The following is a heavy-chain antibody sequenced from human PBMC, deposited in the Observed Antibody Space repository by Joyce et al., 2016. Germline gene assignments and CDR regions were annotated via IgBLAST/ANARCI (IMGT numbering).Heavy chain of an antibody. CDR2: IYYTEST. D-gene: IGHD1-26*01. J-gene: IGHJ4*02. V-gene: IGHV4-31*03. Sequence: QVQLRESGPGLVKPSQTLSLTCTVSGGPISSGGHFWTWIRQLPGRGLEWLGYIYYTESTYYNPSLKSRLSISVDTSKNQFSLMVRSVTVADTAVYYCAREGPGGSLDFWGQGILVTVSS. CDR3: AREGPGGSLDF. CDR1: GGPISSGGHF.